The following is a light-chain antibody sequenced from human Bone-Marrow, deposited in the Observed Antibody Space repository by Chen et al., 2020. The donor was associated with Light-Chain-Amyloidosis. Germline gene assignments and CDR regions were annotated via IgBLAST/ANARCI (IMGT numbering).Light chain of an antibody. Sequence: QSALTQPPSLSAAPGQNVTISFSGRSSKTGKNYVSWYQQLPGTAPKLLIYDSNKRPSGIPDRFSGTQSRTSAALGITGLQTGDEADYYCGAWDISLSGRVFGGGTRLTVL. J-gene: IGLJ3*02. CDR1: SSKTGKNY. V-gene: IGLV1-51*01. CDR3: GAWDISLSGRV. CDR2: DSN.